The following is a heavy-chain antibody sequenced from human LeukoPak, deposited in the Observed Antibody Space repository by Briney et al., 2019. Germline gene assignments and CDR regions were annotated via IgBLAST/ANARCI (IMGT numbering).Heavy chain of an antibody. J-gene: IGHJ4*02. Sequence: ASVKVSCKASGYTFTRYYMHWVRQAPGQGLEWMGIINPSGGSTSYAQKFQGRVTMTRDTSTSTVYMELSSLRSEDTAVYYCGRGRGNGRPENYFDYWGQGTLVTVSS. CDR3: GRGRGNGRPENYFDY. D-gene: IGHD2-8*01. CDR1: GYTFTRYY. V-gene: IGHV1-46*01. CDR2: INPSGGST.